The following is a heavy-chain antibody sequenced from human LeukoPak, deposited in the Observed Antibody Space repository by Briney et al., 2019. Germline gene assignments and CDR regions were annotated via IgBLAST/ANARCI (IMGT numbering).Heavy chain of an antibody. CDR2: INPNSGGT. J-gene: IGHJ4*02. V-gene: IGHV1-2*02. CDR3: ARARGEGSGYSKIPLGY. Sequence: ASVKVSCKASGYTFTGYYMHWVRQAPGQGLEWMGWINPNSGGTNYAQKFQGRVTMTRDTSISTAYMELSRLRSDDTAVYYCARARGEGSGYSKIPLGYWGQGTLVTVSS. CDR1: GYTFTGYY. D-gene: IGHD3-3*01.